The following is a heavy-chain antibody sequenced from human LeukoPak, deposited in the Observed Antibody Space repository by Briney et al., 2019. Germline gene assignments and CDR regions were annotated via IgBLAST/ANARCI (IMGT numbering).Heavy chain of an antibody. Sequence: GGSLRLSCAASGFTVGNNYMTWVRQAPGRGLEWVSVIYAGGGTYYADSVKGRFTISRDKSKNTLYLQMNSLRAEDTATYYCAGEDINSSWYYYGMDVWGLGTTVTVS. CDR1: GFTVGNNY. V-gene: IGHV3-53*01. CDR2: IYAGGGT. J-gene: IGHJ6*02. D-gene: IGHD6-13*01. CDR3: AGEDINSSWYYYGMDV.